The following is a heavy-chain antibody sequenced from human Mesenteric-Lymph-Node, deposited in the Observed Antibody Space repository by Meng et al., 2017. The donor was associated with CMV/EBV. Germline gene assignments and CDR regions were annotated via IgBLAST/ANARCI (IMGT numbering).Heavy chain of an antibody. D-gene: IGHD6-13*01. CDR3: ARAGAAAGYYFDY. J-gene: IGHJ4*02. CDR1: GFTFSTCS. Sequence: GESLKISCAASGFTFSTCSMNWVRQAPGKGLEWVSSISSSSSYIYYADSVKGRFTISRDNAKNSLYLQMNSLRAEDTAVYYCARAGAAAGYYFDYWGQGTLVTVSS. V-gene: IGHV3-21*01. CDR2: ISSSSSYI.